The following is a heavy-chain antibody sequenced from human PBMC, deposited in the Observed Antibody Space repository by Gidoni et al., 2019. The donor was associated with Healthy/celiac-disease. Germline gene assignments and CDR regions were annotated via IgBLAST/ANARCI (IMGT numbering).Heavy chain of an antibody. Sequence: QVQLQPWGAGLLKPSETLSLTCAVYGGSFSGYYWSWIRQPPGKGLEWIGEINHSGSTNYNPSLKSRVTISVDTSKNQFSLKLSSVTAADTAVYYCARVKWIQLWPGFDYWGQGTLVTVSS. CDR3: ARVKWIQLWPGFDY. J-gene: IGHJ4*02. V-gene: IGHV4-34*01. CDR1: GGSFSGYY. D-gene: IGHD5-18*01. CDR2: INHSGST.